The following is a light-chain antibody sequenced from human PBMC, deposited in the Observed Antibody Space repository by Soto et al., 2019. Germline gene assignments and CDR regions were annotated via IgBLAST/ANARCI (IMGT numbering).Light chain of an antibody. Sequence: DIPMTQSPSTLSASVGDRVTITCRASQTNSSGLAWYQQKPGKAPKVLIYDVSILESGVPSRFSGSGSGTEFTLTISGLQPDDFATYYCQQYKSYKTFGQGTKVDIK. V-gene: IGKV1-5*01. CDR3: QQYKSYKT. CDR1: QTNSSG. J-gene: IGKJ1*01. CDR2: DVS.